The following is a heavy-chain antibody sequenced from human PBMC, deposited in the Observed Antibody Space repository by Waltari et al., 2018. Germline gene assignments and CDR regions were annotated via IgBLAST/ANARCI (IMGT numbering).Heavy chain of an antibody. CDR3: ARITTVTTSAFDI. CDR2: INHSGST. J-gene: IGHJ3*02. Sequence: QVQLLQWGAGLLKPSETLSLTCAVYGGSFSGYYWSWIRQPPGKGLEWIGEINHSGSTNYNPSLKSRVTISVDTSKNQFSLRLSSVTAADTAVYYCARITTVTTSAFDIWGQGTMVTVSS. CDR1: GGSFSGYY. D-gene: IGHD4-17*01. V-gene: IGHV4-34*01.